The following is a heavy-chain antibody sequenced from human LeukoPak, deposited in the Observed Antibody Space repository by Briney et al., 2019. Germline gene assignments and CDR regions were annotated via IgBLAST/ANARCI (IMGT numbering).Heavy chain of an antibody. CDR1: GGSISSGSYY. D-gene: IGHD3-10*01. CDR2: IYTSGST. J-gene: IGHJ4*02. V-gene: IGHV4-61*02. CDR3: ARGSMVRGVIVE. Sequence: SETLSLTCTVSGGSISSGSYYWSWIRQPAGKGLEWIGRIYTSGSTNYNPSLKSRVTISVDTSKNQFSLKLSPVTAADTAVYYCARGSMVRGVIVEWGQGTLVTVSS.